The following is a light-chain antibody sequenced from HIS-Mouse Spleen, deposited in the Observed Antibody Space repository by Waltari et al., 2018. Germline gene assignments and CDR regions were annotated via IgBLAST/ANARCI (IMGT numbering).Light chain of an antibody. V-gene: IGLV3-10*01. CDR2: EDS. CDR1: ALPKKY. J-gene: IGLJ2*01. CDR3: YSTDSSGNHRV. Sequence: SYDLTQPPSVSVSPGPTARITCSGDALPKKYAYWYQQKSGPAPVLVIYEDSKRPSGIPERFSGSSSGTMATLTISGAQVEDEADYYCYSTDSSGNHRVFGGGTKLTVL.